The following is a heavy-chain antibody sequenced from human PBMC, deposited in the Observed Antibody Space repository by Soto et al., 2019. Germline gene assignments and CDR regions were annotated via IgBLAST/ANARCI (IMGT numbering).Heavy chain of an antibody. J-gene: IGHJ4*02. CDR1: GFTFSSYG. CDR2: IWYDGSNK. D-gene: IGHD6-19*01. V-gene: IGHV3-33*01. Sequence: PGGSLRLSCAASGFTFSSYGMHWVRQAPGKGLEWVAVIWYDGSNKYYADSVKGRFTISRDNSKNTLYLQMNSLRAEDTAVYYCARDRAKYSSGWYVGYWGQGTLVTVSS. CDR3: ARDRAKYSSGWYVGY.